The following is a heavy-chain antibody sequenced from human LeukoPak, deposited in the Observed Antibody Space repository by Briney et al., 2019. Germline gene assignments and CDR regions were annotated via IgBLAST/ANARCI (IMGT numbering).Heavy chain of an antibody. V-gene: IGHV3-23*01. CDR3: AKTPVIDDAFDI. CDR1: GFTFSSYW. D-gene: IGHD2-21*01. Sequence: GGSLRLSCAASGFTFSSYWMSWVRQAPGKGLEWVSAISGSGGSTYYADSVKGRFTISRDNSKNTLYLQMNSLRAEDTAVYYCAKTPVIDDAFDIWGQGTMVTVSS. CDR2: ISGSGGST. J-gene: IGHJ3*02.